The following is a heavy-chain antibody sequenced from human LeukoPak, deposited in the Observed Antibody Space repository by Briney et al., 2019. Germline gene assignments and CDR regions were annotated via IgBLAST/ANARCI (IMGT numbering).Heavy chain of an antibody. Sequence: GGSLRLSCEASGFTFSSYWMLWVRQIPGKGLMWVSRFESNGLTLYADSVRDRFTISRDNGKNTIYLQMNNLRVDDTAIYYCARAATYFYGSVTYDWFESWGQGTLVTISS. D-gene: IGHD3-10*01. CDR2: FESNGLT. V-gene: IGHV3-74*01. CDR3: ARAATYFYGSVTYDWFES. CDR1: GFTFSSYW. J-gene: IGHJ5*01.